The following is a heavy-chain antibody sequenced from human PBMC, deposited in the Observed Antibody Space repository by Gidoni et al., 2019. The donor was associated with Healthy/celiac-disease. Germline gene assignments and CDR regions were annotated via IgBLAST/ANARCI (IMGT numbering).Heavy chain of an antibody. Sequence: QVQLVESGGGVVQPGRSLRLPCAASGVTFSSYAMHWVRQAQGKGLEWVAVISYDGSNKYYADSVKGRFTISRDNSKNTLYLQMNSLRAEDTAVYYCARDKGSGYTGPLDYWGQGTLVTVSS. J-gene: IGHJ4*02. CDR3: ARDKGSGYTGPLDY. D-gene: IGHD5-12*01. CDR1: GVTFSSYA. CDR2: ISYDGSNK. V-gene: IGHV3-30-3*01.